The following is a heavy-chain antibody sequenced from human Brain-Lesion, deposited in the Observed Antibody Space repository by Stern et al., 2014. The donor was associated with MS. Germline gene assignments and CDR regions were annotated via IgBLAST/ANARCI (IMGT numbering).Heavy chain of an antibody. D-gene: IGHD3-3*01. CDR2: INPNTGGT. CDR1: GYIFTGYY. Sequence: QVQLVESGAEVKKPGASVKVYCKTSGYIFTGYYIHWVRQAPGQGLEWMAWINPNTGGTTYAQKFQGRVTMSRDTSISTAYVELSSLTSDDTAVYYCARDQRGITIFGVVTDYYYLGMDVWGQGTTVTVSS. J-gene: IGHJ6*02. CDR3: ARDQRGITIFGVVTDYYYLGMDV. V-gene: IGHV1-2*02.